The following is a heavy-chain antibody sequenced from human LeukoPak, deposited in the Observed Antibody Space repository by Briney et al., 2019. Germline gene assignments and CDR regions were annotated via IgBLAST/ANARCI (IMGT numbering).Heavy chain of an antibody. J-gene: IGHJ6*03. CDR2: ISWNSGSI. CDR1: GFTFDDYA. V-gene: IGHV3-9*03. Sequence: GRSLRLSCAASGFTFDDYAMHWVRQAPGKGLEWVSGISWNSGSIGYADSVKGRFTISRDNAKNSLYLQMNSLRVEDMALYYCARAARPWYYYYMDVWGKGTTVTVSS. CDR3: ARAARPWYYYYMDV. D-gene: IGHD6-6*01.